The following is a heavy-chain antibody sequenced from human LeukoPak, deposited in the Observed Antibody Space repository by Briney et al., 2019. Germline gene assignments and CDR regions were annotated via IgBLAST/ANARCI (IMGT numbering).Heavy chain of an antibody. CDR1: GFPFSSYG. V-gene: IGHV3-33*01. CDR3: ARDLSAAFDS. Sequence: GGSLRLSCAASGFPFSSYGMHWVRQAPGKGLEWVARLVYDESIDYANSVKGRFSISRDNSKNTLFLDMSDLRVEDTAVYYCARDLSAAFDSWGQGVLVTVSS. CDR2: LVYDESI. D-gene: IGHD6-19*01. J-gene: IGHJ4*02.